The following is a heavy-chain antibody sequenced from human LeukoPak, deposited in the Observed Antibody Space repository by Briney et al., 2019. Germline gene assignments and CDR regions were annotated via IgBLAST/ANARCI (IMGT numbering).Heavy chain of an antibody. CDR2: ISYDGSNK. D-gene: IGHD3-22*01. CDR3: ASPNPYYEDAFDI. Sequence: PGGSLRLSCAASGFTFSSYAMHWVRQVPGKGLEWVAVISYDGSNKYYADSVKGRFTISRDNSKNTLYLQMNSLRAEDTAVYYCASPNPYYEDAFDIWGQGTMVTVSS. CDR1: GFTFSSYA. V-gene: IGHV3-30-3*01. J-gene: IGHJ3*02.